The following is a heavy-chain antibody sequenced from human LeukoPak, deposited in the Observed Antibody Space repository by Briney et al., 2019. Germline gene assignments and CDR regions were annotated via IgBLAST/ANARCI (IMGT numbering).Heavy chain of an antibody. Sequence: GGSLRLSCAASGFTFSSHGMHWVRQAPGKGLEWVAVISYDGSNKYYADSVKGRFTISRDNSKNTLYLQMNSLRAEDTAVYYCARRRRYYDSSGYSGSAFDIWGQGTMVTVSS. CDR1: GFTFSSHG. CDR2: ISYDGSNK. CDR3: ARRRRYYDSSGYSGSAFDI. D-gene: IGHD3-22*01. V-gene: IGHV3-30*03. J-gene: IGHJ3*02.